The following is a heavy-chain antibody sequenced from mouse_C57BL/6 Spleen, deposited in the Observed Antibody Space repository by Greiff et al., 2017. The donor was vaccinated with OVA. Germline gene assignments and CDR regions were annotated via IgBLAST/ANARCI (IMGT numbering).Heavy chain of an antibody. Sequence: EVKLQESGGGLVKPGGSLKLSCAASGFTFSDYGMHWVRQAPEKGLEWVAYISSGSSTIYYADTVKGRFTISRDNAKNTRFLQMTSLRSEDTAMYYCARVYLDYWSQGTSLTVSS. D-gene: IGHD1-3*01. J-gene: IGHJ2*02. V-gene: IGHV5-17*01. CDR3: ARVYLDY. CDR2: ISSGSSTI. CDR1: GFTFSDYG.